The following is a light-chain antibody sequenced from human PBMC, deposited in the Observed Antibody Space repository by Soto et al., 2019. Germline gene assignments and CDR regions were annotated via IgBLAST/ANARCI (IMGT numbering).Light chain of an antibody. CDR1: RSNIGGND. CDR2: SNN. Sequence: QSVLTQPPSASETPGQRVTISCSGSRSNIGGNDVYWYQQFPGTAPKLLIYSNNQRPSGVPDRFSGSKSGTSASLAISGLQSEDEADYYCAAWDDSLNGVVFGGGTKLTVL. V-gene: IGLV1-44*01. J-gene: IGLJ2*01. CDR3: AAWDDSLNGVV.